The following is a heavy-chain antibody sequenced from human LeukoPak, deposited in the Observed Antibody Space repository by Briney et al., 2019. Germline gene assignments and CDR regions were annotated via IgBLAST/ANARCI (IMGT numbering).Heavy chain of an antibody. J-gene: IGHJ6*03. CDR2: IYSGGST. Sequence: PGGSLRLSCAASGFTVSSNYMSWVRQAPGKGLEWVSVIYSGGSTYYADSMKGRFTISRDNAKNTLYLQMNSLRAEDTAVYYCARDGAYCGGDCYSAYYYYMDVWGKGTTVTVSS. CDR1: GFTVSSNY. V-gene: IGHV3-53*01. CDR3: ARDGAYCGGDCYSAYYYYMDV. D-gene: IGHD2-21*02.